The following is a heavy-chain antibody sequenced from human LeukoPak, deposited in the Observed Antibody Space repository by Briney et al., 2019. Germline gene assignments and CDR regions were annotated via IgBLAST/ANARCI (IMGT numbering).Heavy chain of an antibody. CDR3: AREGGSYGGDFGY. CDR2: VYYSGST. D-gene: IGHD1-26*01. V-gene: IGHV4-59*01. Sequence: PSETLSLTCTVSGGSISNYYWTWIRRPPGKGLEWIAYVYYSGSTHYNPSLKSRVTISLDTSKNQFSLKLASVTAADTAVYYCAREGGSYGGDFGYWGQGTLVTVSS. CDR1: GGSISNYY. J-gene: IGHJ4*02.